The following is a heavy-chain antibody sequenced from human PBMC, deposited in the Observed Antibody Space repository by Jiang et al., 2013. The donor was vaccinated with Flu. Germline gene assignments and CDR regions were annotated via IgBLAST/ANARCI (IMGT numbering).Heavy chain of an antibody. V-gene: IGHV3-23*01. J-gene: IGHJ4*02. Sequence: QLLESGGGLVQPGGSLRLSCAASGFTFSSYAMTWVRQAPGKGLEWVSAISGGGDTNYADSVKGRFTISRDNFKNTLYLQMNSLRAEDTAIYYCAKDWGYGSGSYFPHYWGQGTLVTVSS. CDR1: GFTFSSYA. CDR3: AKDWGYGSGSYFPHY. CDR2: ISGGGDT. D-gene: IGHD3-10*01.